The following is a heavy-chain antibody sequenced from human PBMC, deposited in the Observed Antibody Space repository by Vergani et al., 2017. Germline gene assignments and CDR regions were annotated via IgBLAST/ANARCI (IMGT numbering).Heavy chain of an antibody. CDR3: TRHWAVVAANNWFDP. CDR2: MFYSGST. J-gene: IGHJ5*02. V-gene: IGHV4-39*01. Sequence: QLLLQDSGPGQVKPSETLSLTCGVSDGSINSRSYYWAWIRQPPGKGLERIGMMFYSGSTYYNPSLESRVTMSVDTSKSQFSLKLSSVTAADTAVYYCTRHWAVVAANNWFDPWGQGTLVTVSS. D-gene: IGHD2-15*01. CDR1: DGSINSRSYY.